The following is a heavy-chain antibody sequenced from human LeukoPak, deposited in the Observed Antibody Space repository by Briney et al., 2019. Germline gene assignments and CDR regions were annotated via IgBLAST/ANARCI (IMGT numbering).Heavy chain of an antibody. CDR2: IYPGDSDT. D-gene: IGHD3-22*01. Sequence: GESLKISCKGSGYIFTSYWIGWVGQMPGKGLEWMVIIYPGDSDTRYSPSFQGQVTISADKSISTAYLQWTSLKASDTARYYCAREKPVYYYDSSGYYHDAFDIWGQGTMVTVSS. V-gene: IGHV5-51*01. J-gene: IGHJ3*02. CDR1: GYIFTSYW. CDR3: AREKPVYYYDSSGYYHDAFDI.